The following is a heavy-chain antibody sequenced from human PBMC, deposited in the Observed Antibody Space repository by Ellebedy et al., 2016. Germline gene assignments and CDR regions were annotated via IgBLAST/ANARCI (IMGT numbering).Heavy chain of an antibody. J-gene: IGHJ6*02. CDR2: ISAYNGNT. D-gene: IGHD2-2*01. Sequence: ASVKVSCXASGYTFTSYGISWVRQAPGQGLEWMGWISAYNGNTNYAQKLQGRVTMTTDTSTSTAYMELRSLRSDDTAVYYCAREPVVPAATYYYYGMDVWGQGTTVTVSS. CDR3: AREPVVPAATYYYYGMDV. V-gene: IGHV1-18*01. CDR1: GYTFTSYG.